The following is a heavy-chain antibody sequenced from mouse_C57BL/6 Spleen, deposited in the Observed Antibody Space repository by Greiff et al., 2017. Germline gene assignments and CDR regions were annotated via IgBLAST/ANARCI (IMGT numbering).Heavy chain of an antibody. J-gene: IGHJ2*01. V-gene: IGHV1-9*01. CDR3: ARATTAYYFDY. CDR1: GYTFTGYW. Sequence: VKLQESGAELMKPGASVKLSCKATGYTFTGYWIEWVKQRPGHGLEWIGKILPGSGSTNYNEKFKGKATFTADTSSNTSYMQLSSLTTYDSSIFYFARATTAYYFDYWGQGTTLTVSS. CDR2: ILPGSGST. D-gene: IGHD1-2*01.